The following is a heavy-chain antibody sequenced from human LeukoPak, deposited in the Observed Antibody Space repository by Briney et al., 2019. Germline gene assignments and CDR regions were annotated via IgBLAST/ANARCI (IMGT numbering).Heavy chain of an antibody. J-gene: IGHJ4*02. CDR1: GFTFSSYS. CDR2: ISSSSSYI. D-gene: IGHD3-3*01. V-gene: IGHV3-21*01. CDR3: ARVLVLAPDY. Sequence: GGSLRLSCAASGFTFSSYSMNWVRQAPGKGLEWVSSISSSSSYIYYADSVKGRFTISRDNAKDSLYLQMNSLRAEDTAVYYCARVLVLAPDYWGQGTLVTVSS.